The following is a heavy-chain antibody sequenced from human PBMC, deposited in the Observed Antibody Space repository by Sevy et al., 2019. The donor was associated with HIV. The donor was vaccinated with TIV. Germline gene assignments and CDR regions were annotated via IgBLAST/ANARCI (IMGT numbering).Heavy chain of an antibody. CDR1: GFTFSDHY. CDR2: IRNRPNRNTT. D-gene: IGHD2-21*01. J-gene: IGHJ6*03. V-gene: IGHV3-72*01. CDR3: VRGPNCGVGGCQQISPYCLDV. Sequence: GGSLRLSCAASGFTFSDHYVDWVRQAPGKGLEWVGRIRNRPNRNTTEDAASVEGRFTISRDDSKNSLYLQMNSLKTEDSAVYYCVRGPNCGVGGCQQISPYCLDVWGKGATVTVSS.